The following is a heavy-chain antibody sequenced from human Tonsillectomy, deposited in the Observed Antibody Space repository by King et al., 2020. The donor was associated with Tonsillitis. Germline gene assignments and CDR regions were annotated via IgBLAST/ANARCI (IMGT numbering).Heavy chain of an antibody. Sequence: VQLVESEAEMKKPGESLKISCKGSGYSFTSYWIGWVRQMPGKGLEWMGIIYTGDSDTRYSPSFQGQVTISGDKSISTAYLQWSSLKASDTAMYYCARIRIAAAGTDFDYWGQGTLVTVSS. CDR3: ARIRIAAAGTDFDY. CDR1: GYSFTSYW. D-gene: IGHD6-13*01. J-gene: IGHJ4*02. CDR2: IYTGDSDT. V-gene: IGHV5-51*01.